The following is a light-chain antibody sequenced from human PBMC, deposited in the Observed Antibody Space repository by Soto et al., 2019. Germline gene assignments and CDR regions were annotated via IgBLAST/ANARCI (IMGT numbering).Light chain of an antibody. CDR2: WAS. CDR3: QQYYNTPWT. Sequence: DIVMTQSPDSLAVSLGERATINCKSSQSVLYSSNNKNYLAWYQQKPGQPPKLLIYWASTRESGVPDRFRGSWSGTDFILTISSLQAEYVAFYYCQQYYNTPWTFGQGTKVEIK. J-gene: IGKJ1*01. CDR1: QSVLYSSNNKNY. V-gene: IGKV4-1*01.